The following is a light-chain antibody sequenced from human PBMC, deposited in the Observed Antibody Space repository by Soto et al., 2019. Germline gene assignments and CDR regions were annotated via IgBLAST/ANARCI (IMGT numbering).Light chain of an antibody. Sequence: SVLTQCPGTLSLSPEERATLSCMVRHGIGSSYLGWYQQQPGQAPRLLIYGATTRAAGIPDMISGSWSAAVFPPTINRVAAEYFAVYYCQQYVRLPITFGQGTRLEI. CDR2: GAT. V-gene: IGKV3-20*01. J-gene: IGKJ5*01. CDR3: QQYVRLPIT. CDR1: HGIGSSY.